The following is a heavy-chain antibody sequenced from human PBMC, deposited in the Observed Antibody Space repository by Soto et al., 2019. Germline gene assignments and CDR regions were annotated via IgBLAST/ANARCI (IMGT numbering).Heavy chain of an antibody. D-gene: IGHD3-10*01. CDR3: ASGPLLGSFYYSPYYSYYMVF. CDR2: INAGNGNT. CDR1: GYTFTSYA. Sequence: ASVKVSCKASGYTFTSYAMHWVRQAPGQRLEWMGWINAGNGNTKYSQKFQGRVTVTRDTSASTAYMELSSLRSEDTAVYYCASGPLLGSFYYSPYYSYYMVFWGTGTTVTVSS. V-gene: IGHV1-3*01. J-gene: IGHJ6*03.